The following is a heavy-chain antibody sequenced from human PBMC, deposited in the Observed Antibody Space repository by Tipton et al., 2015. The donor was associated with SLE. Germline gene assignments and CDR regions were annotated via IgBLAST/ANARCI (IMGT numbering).Heavy chain of an antibody. CDR3: ARALGVDAFDI. CDR2: IHYSGTT. CDR1: GGSISSGGYS. V-gene: IGHV4-31*03. J-gene: IGHJ3*02. D-gene: IGHD2-8*01. Sequence: TLSLTCTVSGGSISSGGYSWSWIRQLPGKGLEWVGNIHYSGTTYYNPSLKSRVTISVDTSRTQFSLKLSSVTAADAAVYYCARALGVDAFDIWSQGTMVTVSS.